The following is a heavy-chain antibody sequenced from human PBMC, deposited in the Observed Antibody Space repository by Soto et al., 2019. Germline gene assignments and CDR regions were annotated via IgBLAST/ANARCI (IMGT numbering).Heavy chain of an antibody. D-gene: IGHD3-22*01. Sequence: GGSLRLSCAASGFTFSSYAMSWVRQAPGKGLEWVSAISGSGGSTYYADSVKGRFTISRDNSKNTLYLQMNSLRAEDTAVYYCAKDLRYDSSGYYDDYYYYGMDVWGQGTTVTVSS. J-gene: IGHJ6*02. CDR3: AKDLRYDSSGYYDDYYYYGMDV. CDR1: GFTFSSYA. V-gene: IGHV3-23*01. CDR2: ISGSGGST.